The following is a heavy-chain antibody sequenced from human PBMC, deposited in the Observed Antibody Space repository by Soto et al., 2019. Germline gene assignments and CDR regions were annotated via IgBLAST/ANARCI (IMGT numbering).Heavy chain of an antibody. CDR3: ARVRYCSSTSCYYYYGMDV. V-gene: IGHV1-46*01. J-gene: IGHJ6*02. D-gene: IGHD2-2*01. Sequence: ASVKVSCKASGYTFTSYYMHWVRQAPGQGLEWMGIINPSGGSTSYAQKFQGRVTMTRDTATSTVYMELSSLRSEDTAVYYCARVRYCSSTSCYYYYGMDVWRQGTTVTLSS. CDR1: GYTFTSYY. CDR2: INPSGGST.